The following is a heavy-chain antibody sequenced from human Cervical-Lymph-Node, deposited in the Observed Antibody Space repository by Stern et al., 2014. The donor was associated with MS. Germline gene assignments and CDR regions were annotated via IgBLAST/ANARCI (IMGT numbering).Heavy chain of an antibody. CDR3: ARQTTAWASDV. J-gene: IGHJ4*02. CDR1: GFKFSIYW. D-gene: IGHD1-14*01. V-gene: IGHV5-51*01. Sequence: LKISCKGSGFKFSIYWIAWVRQMPGKGLERMGIIDPGDSETRYSSALQGQVTMSADKSTSTAYLQWSSLNASDTAMYFCARQTTAWASDVWGQGTLVTVSS. CDR2: IDPGDSET.